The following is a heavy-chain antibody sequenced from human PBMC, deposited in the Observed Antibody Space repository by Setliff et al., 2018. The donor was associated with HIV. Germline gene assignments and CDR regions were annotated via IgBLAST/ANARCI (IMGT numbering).Heavy chain of an antibody. CDR1: GYTFTDYY. J-gene: IGHJ5*02. V-gene: IGHV1-2*06. D-gene: IGHD3-16*02. CDR3: ARSSYQQVDQKWVNWFDP. Sequence: RASVKVSCKTSGYTFTDYYIHWVRQAPGQGLEWMGRINPNSGVTNYTQKFQGRVAMTRDTSINAVYMELSRLTFGDTAVYYCARSSYQQVDQKWVNWFDPWGQGTLVTVPQ. CDR2: INPNSGVT.